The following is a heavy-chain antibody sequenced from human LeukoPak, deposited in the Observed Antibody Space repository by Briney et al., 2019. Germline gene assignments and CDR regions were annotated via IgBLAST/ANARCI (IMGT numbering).Heavy chain of an antibody. CDR1: GFTFSSYW. CDR3: AELGITMIGGV. J-gene: IGHJ6*04. CDR2: IDFIGTTI. Sequence: PGGSLRLSCAASGFTFSSYWMHWVRQAPGKGLEWISYIDFIGTTISYADSVKGRFTISRDNAKNSLYLQMNSLRAEDTAVYYCAELGITMIGGVWGKGTTVTISS. V-gene: IGHV3-48*04. D-gene: IGHD3-10*02.